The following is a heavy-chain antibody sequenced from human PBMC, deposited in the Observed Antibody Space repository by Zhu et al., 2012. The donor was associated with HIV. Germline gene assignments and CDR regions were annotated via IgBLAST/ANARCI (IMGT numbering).Heavy chain of an antibody. CDR2: VYYTGTT. Sequence: QVQLQESGPGLVKPSETLSLTCSVSGGSTSSHYWSWIRQPPGKGLEWIGYVYYTGTTNYNPSLKSRVTISLDMSKNQFSLKLTSVTAADTAVHYCARLRDTSGYYYPFDYWGQGTWSPSP. V-gene: IGHV4-59*11. CDR1: GGSTSSHY. J-gene: IGHJ4*02. CDR3: ARLRDTSGYYYPFDY. D-gene: IGHD3-22*01.